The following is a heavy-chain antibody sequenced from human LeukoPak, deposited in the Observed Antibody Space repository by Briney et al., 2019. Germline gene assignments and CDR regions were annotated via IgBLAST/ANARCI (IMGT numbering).Heavy chain of an antibody. Sequence: GGSLRLSCAASGVTFSSYAMSLVRQAPGKGLEWVSAISGSGGSTYYADSVKGRFTISRDNSKNTLYLQMNSLRAEDTAVYYCAKDYDSRYFDWLSWGQGTLVTVSS. CDR3: AKDYDSRYFDWLS. J-gene: IGHJ4*02. V-gene: IGHV3-23*01. D-gene: IGHD3-9*01. CDR2: ISGSGGST. CDR1: GVTFSSYA.